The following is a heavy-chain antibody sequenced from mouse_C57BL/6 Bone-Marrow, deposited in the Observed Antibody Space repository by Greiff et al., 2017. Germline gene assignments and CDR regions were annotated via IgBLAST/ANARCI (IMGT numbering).Heavy chain of an antibody. V-gene: IGHV5-4*03. CDR2: ISDGGSYT. J-gene: IGHJ2*01. CDR1: GFTFSSYA. Sequence: EVKLMESGGGLVKPGGSLKLSCAASGFTFSSYAMSWVRQTPEKRLEWVATISDGGSYTYYPDNVKGRFTISRDNAKNNLYLQMSHLKSEDTAMYCCARGGYFDYWGQGTTLTVSA. D-gene: IGHD1-1*02. CDR3: ARGGYFDY.